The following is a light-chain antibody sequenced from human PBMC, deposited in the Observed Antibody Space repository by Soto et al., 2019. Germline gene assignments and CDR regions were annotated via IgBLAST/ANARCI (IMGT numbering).Light chain of an antibody. CDR2: GAS. J-gene: IGKJ2*01. CDR3: QQYESSPPSYT. CDR1: QSLTSSY. Sequence: EIVLTQSPGTLSLSPGERATLSCRASQSLTSSYLAWYQQKPGQAPRLLIYGASSRATGIPDRFSGSGSGTDFTPTISRIEPEDFALYYCQQYESSPPSYTLGQGTKLEIK. V-gene: IGKV3-20*01.